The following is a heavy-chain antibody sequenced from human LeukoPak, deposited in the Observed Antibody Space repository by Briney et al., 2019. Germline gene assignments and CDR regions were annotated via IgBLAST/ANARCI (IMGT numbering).Heavy chain of an antibody. CDR2: ISAGGDGT. J-gene: IGHJ3*02. CDR1: GFSFSRYP. V-gene: IGHV3-23*01. CDR3: ASSRVGAIKFIDAFDI. D-gene: IGHD1-26*01. Sequence: GGSLRLSCAASGFSFSRYPMGWVRQAPGKGLEWVSGISAGGDGTYHADPVKGRFTISRDNSKNTLYLQMNSLRAEDTAVYYCASSRVGAIKFIDAFDIWGQGTMVTVSS.